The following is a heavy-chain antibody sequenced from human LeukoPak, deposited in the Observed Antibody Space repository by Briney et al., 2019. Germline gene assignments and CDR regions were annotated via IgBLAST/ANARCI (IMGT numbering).Heavy chain of an antibody. V-gene: IGHV3-23*01. J-gene: IGHJ4*02. CDR2: ISGSGGST. CDR1: GLTFSSYA. CDR3: AKDPDDSSGYYFDY. D-gene: IGHD3-22*01. Sequence: GGSLRLSCAASGLTFSSYAMSWVRQAPGKGLEWVSAISGSGGSTYYADSVKGRFTISRDNSKNTLYLQMNSLRAEDTAVYYCAKDPDDSSGYYFDYWGQGTLVTVSS.